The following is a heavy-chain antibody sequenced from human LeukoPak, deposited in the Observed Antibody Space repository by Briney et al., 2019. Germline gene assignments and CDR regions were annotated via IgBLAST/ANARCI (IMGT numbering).Heavy chain of an antibody. V-gene: IGHV3-23*01. CDR2: ISGSGGST. J-gene: IGHJ4*02. CDR1: GFSFSNYA. CDR3: AKSAYYDTSGYYREYYFDY. Sequence: GGSLRLSCVSSGFSFSNYAMSWVRQAPGKGLEWVSSISGSGGSTHYADSVKGRFTISRDKTKNTLYLQMNSLRAEDTAVYYCAKSAYYDTSGYYREYYFDYWGQGTLVTVSS. D-gene: IGHD3-22*01.